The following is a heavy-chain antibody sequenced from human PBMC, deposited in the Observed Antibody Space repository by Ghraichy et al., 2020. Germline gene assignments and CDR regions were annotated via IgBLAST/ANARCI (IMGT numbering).Heavy chain of an antibody. CDR2: TYYRSKWYN. V-gene: IGHV6-1*01. CDR3: ARGRGGYCSSTSCYTGEVYGMDV. J-gene: IGHJ6*02. CDR1: GDSVSSNSAA. D-gene: IGHD2-2*02. Sequence: SQTLSLTCAISGDSVSSNSAAWNWIRQSPSRGLEWLGRTYYRSKWYNDYAVSVKSRITINPDTSKNQFSLQLNSVTPEDTAVYYCARGRGGYCSSTSCYTGEVYGMDVWGQGTTVTVSS.